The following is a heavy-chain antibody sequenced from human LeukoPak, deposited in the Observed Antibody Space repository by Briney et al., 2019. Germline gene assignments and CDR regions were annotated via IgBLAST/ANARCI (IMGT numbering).Heavy chain of an antibody. D-gene: IGHD3-22*01. CDR1: GGSISSYY. J-gene: IGHJ4*02. CDR2: IYYSGST. Sequence: PSETLSLTCIVSGGSISSYYWSWIRQPPGKGLEWIGYIYYSGSTNYNPSLKSRVTISVDTSKNQFSLKLSSVTAADTAVYYCAREDSSGYNRFYYFDYWGQGTLVTVSS. V-gene: IGHV4-59*01. CDR3: AREDSSGYNRFYYFDY.